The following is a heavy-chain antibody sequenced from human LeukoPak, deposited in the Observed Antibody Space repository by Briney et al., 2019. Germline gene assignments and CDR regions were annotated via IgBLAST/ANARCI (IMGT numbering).Heavy chain of an antibody. CDR2: IKQDGSEK. D-gene: IGHD3-10*01. CDR1: GFTFSSYW. CDR3: ARGGVERFGEKHFDY. J-gene: IGHJ4*02. V-gene: IGHV3-7*01. Sequence: PGGSLRLSCAASGFTFSSYWMSWVRQAPGKGLEWVANIKQDGSEKYYVDSVKGRFTISRDNAKNSLYLQMNSLRAEDTAVYYCARGGVERFGEKHFDYWGQGTLVTVSS.